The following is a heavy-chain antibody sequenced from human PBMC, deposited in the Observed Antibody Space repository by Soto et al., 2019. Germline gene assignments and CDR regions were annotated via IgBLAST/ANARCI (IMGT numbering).Heavy chain of an antibody. Sequence: QVQLVESGGGVVQPGRSLRLSCAASGFTFNYHALNWVRQAPGKGLEWVAVISYDGDNKYIAESVKGRFTISRHNSKNTMSLQINSLKTPDTAMYFSARGTTTFAFSAMDVRGQGTKVTVYS. V-gene: IGHV3-30-3*01. CDR2: ISYDGDNK. J-gene: IGHJ6*02. CDR3: ARGTTTFAFSAMDV. CDR1: GFTFNYHA. D-gene: IGHD1-1*01.